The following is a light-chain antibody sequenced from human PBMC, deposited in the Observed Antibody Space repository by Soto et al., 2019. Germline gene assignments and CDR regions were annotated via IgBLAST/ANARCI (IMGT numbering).Light chain of an antibody. CDR1: PSVTNF. CDR3: QEYNTWTWM. Sequence: EIVLTQSPATLSLSPGERATLSCRASPSVTNFLAWYQQKPGQAPRLLIYGAFNRATGIPARFSGSGSGTDLTINTSSLEPEDYEVYYCQEYNTWTWMFGQVTKVDIK. V-gene: IGKV3-11*01. J-gene: IGKJ1*01. CDR2: GAF.